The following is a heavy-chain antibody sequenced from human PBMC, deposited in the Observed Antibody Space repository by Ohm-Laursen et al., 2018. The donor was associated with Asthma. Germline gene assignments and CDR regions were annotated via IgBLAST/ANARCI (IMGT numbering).Heavy chain of an antibody. CDR3: VRDTRFAFHF. J-gene: IGHJ3*01. V-gene: IGHV3-7*01. CDR1: GFTFSSYW. CDR2: IKQDASEK. Sequence: SQRLSCTASGFTFSSYWMSWVRQAPGKGLEWVANIKQDASEKYYLDSVRGRFTTSRDNAENSVFLQMNSLRAEDTAIYYCVRDTRFAFHFWGQGTMVTVSS.